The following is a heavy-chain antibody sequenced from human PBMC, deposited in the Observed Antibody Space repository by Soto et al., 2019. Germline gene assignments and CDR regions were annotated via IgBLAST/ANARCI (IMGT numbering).Heavy chain of an antibody. Sequence: GGSLRLSCAASGFTFSSYWMSWVRQAPGKGLEWVANIKQDGSEKYYVDSVKGRFTISRDNAKNSLYLQMNSLRAEDTAVYYCHSGGYSGYDPNYFDYWGQGTLVTVSS. CDR2: IKQDGSEK. V-gene: IGHV3-7*05. D-gene: IGHD5-12*01. CDR3: HSGGYSGYDPNYFDY. J-gene: IGHJ4*02. CDR1: GFTFSSYW.